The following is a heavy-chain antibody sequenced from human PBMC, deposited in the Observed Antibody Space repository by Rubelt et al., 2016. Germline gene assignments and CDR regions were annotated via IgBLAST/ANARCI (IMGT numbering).Heavy chain of an antibody. CDR3: ARGGYPRT. CDR1: GFTFSYHW. J-gene: IGHJ5*02. CDR2: IYSGSST. V-gene: IGHV3-66*01. D-gene: IGHD5-18*01. Sequence: EVQLVESGGVLVQPGGSLRLSCAASGFTFSYHWMHWVRQVPGKGLVWVSIIYSGSSTSYADSVKGRFTISRDNSKNTLYLQMNSLRVEDTAVYYCARGGYPRTWGQGTLVTVSS.